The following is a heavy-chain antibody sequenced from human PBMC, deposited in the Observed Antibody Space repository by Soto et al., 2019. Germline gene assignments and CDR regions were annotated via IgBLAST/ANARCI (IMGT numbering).Heavy chain of an antibody. Sequence: EVQLLESGGGLVQPGGSLRLSCAASGFTFSSYAMSWVRQAPGKGLEWVSAISGSGGSTYYADSVKGRFTISRDNSKNTLYLQMNSLRAEDTAVYYCAKDRSGVVVVAATYDAFDIWGQGTMVTVSS. CDR1: GFTFSSYA. CDR3: AKDRSGVVVVAATYDAFDI. D-gene: IGHD2-15*01. J-gene: IGHJ3*02. V-gene: IGHV3-23*01. CDR2: ISGSGGST.